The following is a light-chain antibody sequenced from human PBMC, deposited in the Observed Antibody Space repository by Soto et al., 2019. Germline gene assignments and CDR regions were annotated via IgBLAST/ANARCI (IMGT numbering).Light chain of an antibody. CDR1: QSVRGN. Sequence: VLTQFPATLALSPWERATLSCRASQSVRGNLAWYQHKPGQAPRLLIYDSSTRAAGIPLRFSGTGSGTDFTLTVTSLQSEDFAVYFCQQYNHWPPLTFGGGTKVDIK. J-gene: IGKJ4*01. V-gene: IGKV3-15*01. CDR2: DSS. CDR3: QQYNHWPPLT.